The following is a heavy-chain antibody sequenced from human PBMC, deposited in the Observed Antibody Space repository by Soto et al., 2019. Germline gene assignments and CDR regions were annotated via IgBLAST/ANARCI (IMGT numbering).Heavy chain of an antibody. D-gene: IGHD6-13*01. J-gene: IGHJ6*02. Sequence: ASVKVSCKASGYTFTSYAMHWVRQAPGQRLEWMGWINAGNGNTKYSQKFQGRVTITRDTSASTAYMELSSLRSEDTAVYYCAWGRAQQLVYYYGMDVWGQWTTVTVS. V-gene: IGHV1-3*01. CDR1: GYTFTSYA. CDR3: AWGRAQQLVYYYGMDV. CDR2: INAGNGNT.